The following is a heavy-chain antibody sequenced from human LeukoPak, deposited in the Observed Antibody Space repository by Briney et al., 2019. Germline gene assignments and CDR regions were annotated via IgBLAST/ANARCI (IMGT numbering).Heavy chain of an antibody. V-gene: IGHV3-23*01. D-gene: IGHD1-1*01. Sequence: PGGSLRLSCAASGFTFSSYAMSWVRQAPGKGLEWVSAISGSGGSTYYADSVKGRFTISRDNAKNSLYLQMNSLRAEDTAVYYCARWNDQGYYYGMDVWGQGTTVTVSS. CDR3: ARWNDQGYYYGMDV. CDR2: ISGSGGST. CDR1: GFTFSSYA. J-gene: IGHJ6*02.